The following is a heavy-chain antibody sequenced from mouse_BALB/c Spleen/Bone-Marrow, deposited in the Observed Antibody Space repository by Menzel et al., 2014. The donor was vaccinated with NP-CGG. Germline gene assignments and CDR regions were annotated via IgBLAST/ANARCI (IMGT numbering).Heavy chain of an antibody. CDR3: APLTGSMDY. V-gene: IGHV5-12-2*01. J-gene: IGHJ4*01. Sequence: EVQRVESGGGLVQPGGSLKLSCAASGFTFRTYTMSWVRQTPEKRLEWVAYISNAGGVTYYQDTVKGRFTISRDNAKNTLYLQMSGLKSEDTAMNYCAPLTGSMDYWGQGTSVTVSS. CDR2: ISNAGGVT. CDR1: GFTFRTYT.